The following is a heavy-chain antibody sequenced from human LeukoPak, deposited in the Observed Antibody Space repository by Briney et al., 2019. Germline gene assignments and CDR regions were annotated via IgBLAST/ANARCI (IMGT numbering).Heavy chain of an antibody. J-gene: IGHJ3*02. CDR3: ASKWVTYYYNSSAYHYPTDVFDI. Sequence: ASVKVSCKASGYTFTSYGISWVRQAPGQGLEWMGWINPNSGGTNYAQKFQGRVTTTRDTSISTAYMELSRLRSDDTAVYYCASKWVTYYYNSSAYHYPTDVFDIWGQGTMVTVSS. D-gene: IGHD3-22*01. V-gene: IGHV1-2*02. CDR2: INPNSGGT. CDR1: GYTFTSYG.